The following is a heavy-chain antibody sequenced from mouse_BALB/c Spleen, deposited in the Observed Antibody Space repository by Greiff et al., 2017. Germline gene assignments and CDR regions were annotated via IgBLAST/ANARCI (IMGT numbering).Heavy chain of an antibody. V-gene: IGHV14-4*02. CDR2: IDPENGDT. Sequence: VQLQQSGAELVRSGASVKLSCTASGFNIKDYYMHWVKQRPEQGLEWIGWIDPENGDTEYAPKFQGKATMTADTSSNTAYLQLSSLTSEDTAVYYCNADLYEGAYGGQGTLVTVSA. CDR1: GFNIKDYY. J-gene: IGHJ3*01. CDR3: NADLYEGAY. D-gene: IGHD2-14*01.